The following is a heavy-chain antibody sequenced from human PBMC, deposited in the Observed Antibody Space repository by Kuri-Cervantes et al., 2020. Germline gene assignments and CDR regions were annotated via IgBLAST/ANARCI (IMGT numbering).Heavy chain of an antibody. CDR1: GFSLSTSGVG. J-gene: IGHJ4*02. Sequence: SGPTLVKPTQTLTLTCTFSGFSLSTSGVGVGWIRQPPGKALEWLALIYWDDDERYRPSLKSRLTITKDTSKNQVVLTMTNVDPVDTAKYYCARRQGTTFDYWGQGTLVTVSS. CDR3: ARRQGTTFDY. D-gene: IGHD4-17*01. CDR2: IYWDDDE. V-gene: IGHV2-5*02.